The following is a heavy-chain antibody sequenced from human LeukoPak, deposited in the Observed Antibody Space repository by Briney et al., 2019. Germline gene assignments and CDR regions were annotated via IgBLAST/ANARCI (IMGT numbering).Heavy chain of an antibody. D-gene: IGHD3-22*01. V-gene: IGHV3-30*02. Sequence: GGSLRLSCAASGFTFSSYGMHWVRQAPGKELEWVAFIRYDGSNKYYADSVKGRFTISRDNSKNTLYLQMNSLRAEDTAVYYCAKFNYYDSSGYRWFDPWGQGTLVTVSS. CDR3: AKFNYYDSSGYRWFDP. CDR1: GFTFSSYG. J-gene: IGHJ5*02. CDR2: IRYDGSNK.